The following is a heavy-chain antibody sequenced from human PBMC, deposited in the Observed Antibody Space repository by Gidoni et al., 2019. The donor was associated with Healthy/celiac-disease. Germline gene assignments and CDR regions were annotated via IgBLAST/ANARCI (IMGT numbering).Heavy chain of an antibody. Sequence: EVQLLESGGGLVQPGGSLRLSCAASGFPFSSYAMSWVRLAPGKGRVWVSAISGSGGSTYYADSVKGRFTISRDNSKNTLYLQMNSLRAEDTAVYYCAKEPSGSPRGPEGYWGQGTLVTVSS. J-gene: IGHJ4*02. CDR2: ISGSGGST. CDR3: AKEPSGSPRGPEGY. V-gene: IGHV3-23*01. CDR1: GFPFSSYA. D-gene: IGHD6-13*01.